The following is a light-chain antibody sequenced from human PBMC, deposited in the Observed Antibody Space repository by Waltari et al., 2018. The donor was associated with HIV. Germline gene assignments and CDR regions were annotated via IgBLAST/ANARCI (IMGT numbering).Light chain of an antibody. V-gene: IGKV2-28*01. Sequence: DIVMTQSPLSLPVIPGESAGMSCRSRQSLRQSNGDDVVDWSLQQQGQSPQLLVYWGSHRASGVPDRFSASGSRTAFTLTISRVEAEDVGVYYCMQALQSYTFGPGTKLEMK. CDR1: QSLRQSNGDDV. CDR3: MQALQSYT. CDR2: WGS. J-gene: IGKJ2*01.